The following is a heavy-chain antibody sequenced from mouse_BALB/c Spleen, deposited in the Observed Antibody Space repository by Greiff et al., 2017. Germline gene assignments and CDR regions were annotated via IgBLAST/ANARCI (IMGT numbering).Heavy chain of an antibody. J-gene: IGHJ1*01. CDR2: IDPENGNT. CDR1: GFNIKDYY. Sequence: VQLQQSGAELVRPGALVKLSCKASGFNIKDYYMHWVKQRPEQGLEWIGWIDPENGNTIYDPKFQGKASITADTSSNTAYLQLSSLTSEDTAVYYCARGGHRGYFDVWGAGTTVTVSS. CDR3: ARGGHRGYFDV. V-gene: IGHV14-1*02.